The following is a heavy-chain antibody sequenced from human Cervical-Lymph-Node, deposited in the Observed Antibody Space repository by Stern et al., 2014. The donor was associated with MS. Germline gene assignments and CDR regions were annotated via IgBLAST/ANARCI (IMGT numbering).Heavy chain of an antibody. CDR1: GFNFSHYA. CDR3: ATQIWFDY. D-gene: IGHD3-16*01. V-gene: IGHV3-30-3*01. J-gene: IGHJ4*02. CDR2: VSSEGSNK. Sequence: VQLVESGGGVVQPGRSLRLSCAVSGFNFSHYAMHWVRQAPGKVLEWVAAVSSEGSNKYHADSVKGRFTISRDNSKNTVYLQMNSLRDDDTAVYYCATQIWFDYWGQGTLVTVSS.